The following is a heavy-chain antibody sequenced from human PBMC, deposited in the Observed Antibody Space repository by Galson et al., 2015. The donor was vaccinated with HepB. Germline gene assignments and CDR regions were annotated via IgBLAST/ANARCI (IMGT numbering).Heavy chain of an antibody. CDR1: GFTFSSYA. J-gene: IGHJ4*02. D-gene: IGHD6-19*01. V-gene: IGHV3-30*04. Sequence: PRLSCAASGFTFSSYAMHWVRQAPGKGLEWVAVISYDGTNKYYADSVKGRFTLSRDNSQHTLYLQMNSLRSEDTAVYYCARGRSSGWASDYWGQGTLVTVSS. CDR3: ARGRSSGWASDY. CDR2: ISYDGTNK.